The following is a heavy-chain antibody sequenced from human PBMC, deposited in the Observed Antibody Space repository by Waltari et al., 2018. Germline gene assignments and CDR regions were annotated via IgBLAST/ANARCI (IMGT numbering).Heavy chain of an antibody. J-gene: IGHJ3*01. D-gene: IGHD3-9*01. Sequence: EVQVVASGGCLVQPGGSLRLSCAASGFTVWDNFMTWVRQAPGKGLEWVSLIYSEGRGAHYADSVEDRFNLSRDTPTNTLGLQTNSLSAADTAVYFCAGGVPGGSFADWAFDFWGQGAMVTVSS. V-gene: IGHV3-66*01. CDR3: AGGVPGGSFADWAFDF. CDR2: IYSEGRGA. CDR1: GFTVWDNF.